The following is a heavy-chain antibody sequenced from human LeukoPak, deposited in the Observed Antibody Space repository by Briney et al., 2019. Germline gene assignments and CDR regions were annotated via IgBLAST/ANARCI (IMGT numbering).Heavy chain of an antibody. CDR3: ARDAYSGNGPPDYYMDV. J-gene: IGHJ6*03. Sequence: GASVKVSCKASGYTFTSYGISWVRQAPGQGLEWMGWIIAYNGYTNYAQKLQGRVTITADKSTSTAYMELSSLRSEDTAVYYCARDAYSGNGPPDYYMDVWGKGTTVTISS. CDR2: IIAYNGYT. D-gene: IGHD5-12*01. V-gene: IGHV1-18*01. CDR1: GYTFTSYG.